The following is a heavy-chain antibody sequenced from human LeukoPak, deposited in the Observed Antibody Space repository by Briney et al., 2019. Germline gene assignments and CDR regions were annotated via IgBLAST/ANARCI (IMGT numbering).Heavy chain of an antibody. V-gene: IGHV3-64*01. J-gene: IGHJ4*02. CDR3: ARGRYSYGPPTD. Sequence: GGSLRLSCAASGFTFSSYAVHWVRQAPGKGLEYVSAISSNGGSTYYANSVKGRFTISRDNSKNTLCLQMGSLRAEDMAVYYCARGRYSYGPPTDWGQGTLVTVSS. CDR2: ISSNGGST. D-gene: IGHD5-18*01. CDR1: GFTFSSYA.